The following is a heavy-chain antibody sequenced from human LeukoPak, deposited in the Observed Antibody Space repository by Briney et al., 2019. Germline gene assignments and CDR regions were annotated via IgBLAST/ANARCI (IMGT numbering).Heavy chain of an antibody. CDR3: ARESITMVRGVIGASYYYMDV. CDR1: GYTFTGYY. J-gene: IGHJ6*03. Sequence: GASVKVSCKASGYTFTGYYMHWVRQAPGQGLEWMGRINPNSGGTNYAQKFQGRVTMTRDTSISTAYMELSRLRSDDTAVYYCARESITMVRGVIGASYYYMDVWGKGTTVTVSS. CDR2: INPNSGGT. V-gene: IGHV1-2*06. D-gene: IGHD3-10*01.